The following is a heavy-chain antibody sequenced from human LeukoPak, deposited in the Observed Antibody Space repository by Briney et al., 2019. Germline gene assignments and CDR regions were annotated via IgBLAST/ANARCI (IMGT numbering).Heavy chain of an antibody. D-gene: IGHD3-9*01. CDR3: ARVGQYYDAVTGDYVRSTIDY. CDR2: LSSSSDDS. J-gene: IGHJ4*02. V-gene: IGHV3-48*02. CDR1: GFTFSTYD. Sequence: GGSLRLSCAASGFTFSTYDMNWVRQAPGKGLEWLSWLSSSSDDSYYAVSVKGRFTISRDNAKNSLYLQMNSLSDEDTAIYYCARVGQYYDAVTGDYVRSTIDYWGQGTLVSVSS.